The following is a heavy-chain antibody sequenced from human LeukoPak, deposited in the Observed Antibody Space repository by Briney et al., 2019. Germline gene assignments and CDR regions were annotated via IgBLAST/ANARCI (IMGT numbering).Heavy chain of an antibody. J-gene: IGHJ4*02. D-gene: IGHD3-22*01. Sequence: GGSLRLSCAASGFTVSSNYMSWVRQAPGKGLEWVSVIYSGGSTYYADSVKGRFTISRDNSKNTLYLQMNSLRAEDTAVYYCASYCDSSGYYFDYWGQGTLVTVSS. CDR2: IYSGGST. V-gene: IGHV3-66*01. CDR1: GFTVSSNY. CDR3: ASYCDSSGYYFDY.